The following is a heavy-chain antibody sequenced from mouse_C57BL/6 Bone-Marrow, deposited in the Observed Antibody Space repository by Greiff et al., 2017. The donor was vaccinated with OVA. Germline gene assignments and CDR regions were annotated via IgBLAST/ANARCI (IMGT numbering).Heavy chain of an antibody. D-gene: IGHD1-1*01. Sequence: EVMLVESEGGLVQPGSSMKLSCTASGFTFSDYYMAWVRQVPEKGLEWVANINYDGSSTYYLDSLKSRFIISRDNAKNILYLQMSSLKSEDTATYYCARDPVYYYGSSAWYFDVWGTGTTVTVSS. CDR1: GFTFSDYY. J-gene: IGHJ1*03. CDR2: INYDGSST. CDR3: ARDPVYYYGSSAWYFDV. V-gene: IGHV5-16*01.